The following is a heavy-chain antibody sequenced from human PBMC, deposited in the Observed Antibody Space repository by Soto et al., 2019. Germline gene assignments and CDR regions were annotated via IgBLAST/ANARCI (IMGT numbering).Heavy chain of an antibody. CDR3: SKEEAYCSGGGCSFYYFDY. CDR2: ITYDGSTK. CDR1: GFTFSSYG. D-gene: IGHD2-15*01. J-gene: IGHJ4*02. Sequence: GGSLRLSCATSGFTFSSYGMHWVRQAPGKGLEWVALITYDGSTKYYADSVKGRFTIYRDNSKNILYLQTKIARAKAGAVCEGSKEEAYCSGGGCSFYYFDYCGQGTLATVSS. V-gene: IGHV3-30*18.